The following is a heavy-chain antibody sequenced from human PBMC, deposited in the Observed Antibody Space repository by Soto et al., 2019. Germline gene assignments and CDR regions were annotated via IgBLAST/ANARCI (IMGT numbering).Heavy chain of an antibody. V-gene: IGHV1-69*01. Sequence: QVQLVQSGAEVKKPGSSVKVSCKASGGTFSSYAISWVRQAPGQGLEWMGGIIPIFGTANYAQKFQGRVTITAHESTSTAYMELSSLRSEDTAVYYCARPDYDFWSGYYTGHWFDPWGQGTLVTVSS. CDR3: ARPDYDFWSGYYTGHWFDP. CDR2: IIPIFGTA. CDR1: GGTFSSYA. D-gene: IGHD3-3*01. J-gene: IGHJ5*02.